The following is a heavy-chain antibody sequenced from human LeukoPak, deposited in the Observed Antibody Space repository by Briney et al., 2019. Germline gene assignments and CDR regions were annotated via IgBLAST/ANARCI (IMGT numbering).Heavy chain of an antibody. D-gene: IGHD3-22*01. CDR3: ARGLEQAYYDSSGYYSYYYGMDV. J-gene: IGHJ6*02. CDR1: GGSISSSSYY. Sequence: PSETLSLTCTVSGGSISSSSYYWGWIRQHPGKGLEWIGYIYYSGSTYYNPSLKSRVTISVDTSKNQFSLKLSSVTAADTAVYYCARGLEQAYYDSSGYYSYYYGMDVWGQGTTVTVSS. V-gene: IGHV4-31*03. CDR2: IYYSGST.